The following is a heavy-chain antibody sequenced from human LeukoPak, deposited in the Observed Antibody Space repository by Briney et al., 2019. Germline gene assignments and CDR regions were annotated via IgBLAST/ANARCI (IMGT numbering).Heavy chain of an antibody. J-gene: IGHJ4*02. Sequence: KTSETLSLTCTVSGGSISSYYWSWIRQPPGKGLEWIGSIYYSGSTNYNPSLQSRVTISLDMSRNQFSLKLISVTAADTAVYFCARRARATAGGDYFDYWGQGTLVTVSS. V-gene: IGHV4-59*08. CDR1: GGSISSYY. CDR3: ARRARATAGGDYFDY. D-gene: IGHD6-13*01. CDR2: IYYSGST.